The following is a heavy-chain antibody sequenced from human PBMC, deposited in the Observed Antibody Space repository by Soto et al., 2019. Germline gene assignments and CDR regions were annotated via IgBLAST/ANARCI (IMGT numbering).Heavy chain of an antibody. CDR2: INAGNGNT. CDR1: GYTFTSYA. V-gene: IGHV1-3*01. D-gene: IGHD4-17*01. CDR3: AANFGSLDYGGNSGPLDY. Sequence: ASVKVSCKASGYTFTSYAMHWVRQAPGQRLEWMGWINAGNGNTKYSQKFQGRVTITRDTSASTAYMELSSLRSEDTAVCYCAANFGSLDYGGNSGPLDYWRQGTLVTVSS. J-gene: IGHJ4*02.